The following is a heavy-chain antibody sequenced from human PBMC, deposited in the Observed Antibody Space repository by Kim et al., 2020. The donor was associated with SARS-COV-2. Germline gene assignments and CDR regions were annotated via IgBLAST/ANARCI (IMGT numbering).Heavy chain of an antibody. CDR3: ARGRIRDDAFDI. V-gene: IGHV1-46*01. Sequence: SYAQKFQGRVTMTRDTSTSTVYMELSSLRSEDTAVYYCARGRIRDDAFDIWGQGTMVTVSS. J-gene: IGHJ3*02. D-gene: IGHD2-15*01.